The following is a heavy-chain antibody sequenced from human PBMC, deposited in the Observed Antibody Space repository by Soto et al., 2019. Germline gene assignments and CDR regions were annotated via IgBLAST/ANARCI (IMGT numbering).Heavy chain of an antibody. Sequence: GGSLRLSCAASGFTFSSYAMSWVRQAPGKGQEWVSAISGSGGSTYYADSVKGRFTISRDNSKNTLYLQMNSLRAEDTAVYYSAKDWDRFSIVVVPAAIRPYYYYYMDVWGKGTTVTVSS. D-gene: IGHD2-2*02. CDR2: ISGSGGST. CDR3: AKDWDRFSIVVVPAAIRPYYYYYMDV. CDR1: GFTFSSYA. V-gene: IGHV3-23*01. J-gene: IGHJ6*03.